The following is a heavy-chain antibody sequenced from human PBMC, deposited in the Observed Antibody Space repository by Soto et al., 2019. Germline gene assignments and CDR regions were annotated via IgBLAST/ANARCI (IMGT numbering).Heavy chain of an antibody. CDR2: IIPIFGTA. D-gene: IGHD1-20*01. CDR1: GGTFSSYA. CDR3: ARGITGTVTYYYGLDV. Sequence: QVQLVQSGAEVKKPGSSMKVSCKASGGTFSSYAISWVRQAPGQGLEWMGGIIPIFGTADYAQKFHGRVTSTADESTSTAYMELGSLRSEDTAVYYWARGITGTVTYYYGLDVWGQGTTVTVSS. V-gene: IGHV1-69*12. J-gene: IGHJ6*02.